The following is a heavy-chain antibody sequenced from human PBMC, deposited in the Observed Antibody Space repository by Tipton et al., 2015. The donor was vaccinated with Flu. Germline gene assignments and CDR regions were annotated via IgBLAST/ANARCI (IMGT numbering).Heavy chain of an antibody. CDR2: IKQDGSAK. CDR1: GFTFRTFW. Sequence: SLRLSCAASGFTFRTFWMPWVGQAPGKGLEGVANIKQDGSAKNYVDSVKGRFTISRDNAKNSLYLQMYSLRVEDTAVYYCARAMDVWGKGATVTVSS. J-gene: IGHJ6*03. CDR3: ARAMDV. V-gene: IGHV3-7*04.